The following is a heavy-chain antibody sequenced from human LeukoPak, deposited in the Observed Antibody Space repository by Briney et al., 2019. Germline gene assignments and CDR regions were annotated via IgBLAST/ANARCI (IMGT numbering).Heavy chain of an antibody. D-gene: IGHD5-18*01. CDR2: IYYSGIT. Sequence: SETLSLXCTVSGGSISSSSYYWGWIRQPPGKGLEWIGSIYYSGITYYNPSLKSRVTISVDTSKNQFSLKLSSVAAADTAVYYCASFVDTAMPHYYYYYMDVWGKGTTVTVSS. CDR1: GGSISSSSYY. J-gene: IGHJ6*03. CDR3: ASFVDTAMPHYYYYYMDV. V-gene: IGHV4-39*01.